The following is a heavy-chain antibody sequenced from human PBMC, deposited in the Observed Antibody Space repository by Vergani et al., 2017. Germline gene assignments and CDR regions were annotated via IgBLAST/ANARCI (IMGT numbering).Heavy chain of an antibody. Sequence: QVQLVQSGAEVKKPGSSVKVSCKASGATFRSNTISWVRQVPGQGLEWMGRIIPVLGKTKYAQDFQGRLTITADTSTSTAYMELTSLRSQDTAVYYCARGRRGYGGDPEYYYYGMDVWGQGTTVTVSS. J-gene: IGHJ6*02. D-gene: IGHD2-21*02. V-gene: IGHV1-69*08. CDR2: IIPVLGKT. CDR3: ARGRRGYGGDPEYYYYGMDV. CDR1: GATFRSNT.